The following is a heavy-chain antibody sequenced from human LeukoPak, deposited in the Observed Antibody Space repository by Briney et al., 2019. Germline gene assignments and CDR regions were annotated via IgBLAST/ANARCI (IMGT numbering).Heavy chain of an antibody. D-gene: IGHD3-10*01. CDR3: ARVLKGNYYSGLGTYRWFDS. CDR2: IIRIFSTT. V-gene: IGHV1-69*13. J-gene: IGHJ5*01. Sequence: WASVKVSCKASGYTFTGYYMHWVRQAPGQGLEWMGGIIRIFSTTNYAQKFQGRVTISADESTSTAYMELSSLRSEDTAVYYCARVLKGNYYSGLGTYRWFDSWGQGTLVTVSS. CDR1: GYTFTGYY.